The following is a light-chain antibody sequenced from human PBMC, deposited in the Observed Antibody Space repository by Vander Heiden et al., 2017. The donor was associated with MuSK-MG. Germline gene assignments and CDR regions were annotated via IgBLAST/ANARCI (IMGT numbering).Light chain of an antibody. CDR1: QHVSSC. CDR2: DAS. Sequence: ELLLPHSPATLSLSPGARAPLSCRASQHVSSCLAWYQQKPGQAPRLLIYDASNRATGIPARCSGSGSGTDFTPTISSLEPEDVAVYYCQQCSYWPLTFGQGTKVEIK. CDR3: QQCSYWPLT. J-gene: IGKJ1*01. V-gene: IGKV3-11*01.